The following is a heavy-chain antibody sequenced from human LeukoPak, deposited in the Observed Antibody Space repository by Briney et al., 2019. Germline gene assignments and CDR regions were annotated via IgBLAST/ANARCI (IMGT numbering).Heavy chain of an antibody. J-gene: IGHJ4*02. V-gene: IGHV4-39*02. CDR3: AREYDSSGYDPYYFDY. CDR1: GGSISSSSYY. D-gene: IGHD3-22*01. CDR2: IYYSGST. Sequence: SETLSLTCTVSGGSISSSSYYWGWIRQPPGKGLEWIGSIYYSGSTYYNPSLKSRVTISVDTSKNQFSLKLSSVTAADTAVYYCAREYDSSGYDPYYFDYWGQGTLVTVFS.